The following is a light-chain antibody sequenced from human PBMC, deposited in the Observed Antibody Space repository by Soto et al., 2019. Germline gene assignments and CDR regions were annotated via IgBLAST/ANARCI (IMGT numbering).Light chain of an antibody. Sequence: EIVLTQSPATLSLSPGERATLSCRASQSVSSYLAWYQQKPGQAPRLLIYDASSRATGIPARFSGSGSGTDCTLTISSLEPEDFAVYYGQHRSNWPTFGQGTKLEIK. CDR1: QSVSSY. CDR3: QHRSNWPT. J-gene: IGKJ2*01. V-gene: IGKV3-11*01. CDR2: DAS.